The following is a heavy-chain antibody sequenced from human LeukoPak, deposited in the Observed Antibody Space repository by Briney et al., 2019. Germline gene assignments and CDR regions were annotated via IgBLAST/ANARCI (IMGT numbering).Heavy chain of an antibody. CDR1: GGSISSYY. CDR2: NYYSGST. J-gene: IGHJ6*03. V-gene: IGHV4-59*08. Sequence: KPSETLSLTCTVSGGSISSYYWSWIRQPPGKGLEWIGYNYYSGSTNYNPSLKSRVTISVDTSKNQFSLKLSSVTAADTAVYYCARGLGYCSGGSCYSYYYYYMDVWGKGTTVTVSS. CDR3: ARGLGYCSGGSCYSYYYYYMDV. D-gene: IGHD2-15*01.